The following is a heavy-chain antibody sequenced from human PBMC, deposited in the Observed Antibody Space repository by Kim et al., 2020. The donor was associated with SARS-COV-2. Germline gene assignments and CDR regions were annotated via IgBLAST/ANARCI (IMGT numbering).Heavy chain of an antibody. V-gene: IGHV4-59*08. D-gene: IGHD3-10*01. CDR3: ARQIGSMVRGIIIGWFDP. J-gene: IGHJ5*02. Sequence: KRRVTISVDTSKNQFSLKLSSVTATDTAVYYCARQIGSMVRGIIIGWFDPWGQGTLVTVSS.